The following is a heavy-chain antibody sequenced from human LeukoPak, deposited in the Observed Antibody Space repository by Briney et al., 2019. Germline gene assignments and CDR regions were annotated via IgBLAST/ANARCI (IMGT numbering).Heavy chain of an antibody. CDR2: ISSTSSTI. CDR1: EFTFNNYN. Sequence: GSPILSCSASEFTFNNYNMNWVRRAPGKGLEWVSYISSTSSTIYYADSVNGRFTISRDNAKNSLYLQMDSLRAEDTAVYYCARELSTYDFWLWGQGTL. V-gene: IGHV3-48*01. D-gene: IGHD3-3*01. J-gene: IGHJ4*02. CDR3: ARELSTYDFWL.